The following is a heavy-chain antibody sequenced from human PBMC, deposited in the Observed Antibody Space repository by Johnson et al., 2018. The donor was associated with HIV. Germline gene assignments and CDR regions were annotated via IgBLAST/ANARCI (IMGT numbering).Heavy chain of an antibody. Sequence: VQLVESGGGVLRPGASLRLSCEGFGFIFDDYGLNWVRQAPGKGLEWVSGINWNGGNTGYADSVKGRCTISRDNDKSSVYMQMNNLRAEDTAFYYCARRDRGRLSFDLWGQGTMVTVSS. V-gene: IGHV3-20*04. CDR1: GFIFDDYG. CDR3: ARRDRGRLSFDL. J-gene: IGHJ3*01. D-gene: IGHD1-26*01. CDR2: INWNGGNT.